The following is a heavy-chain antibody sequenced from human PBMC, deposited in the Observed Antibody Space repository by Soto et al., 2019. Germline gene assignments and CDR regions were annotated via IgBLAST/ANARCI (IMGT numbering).Heavy chain of an antibody. CDR3: ARDPTGYSSSWYYY. D-gene: IGHD6-13*01. V-gene: IGHV4-59*01. J-gene: IGHJ4*02. CDR2: IYYSGST. Sequence: SETLSLTCTVSGGSISSYYWSWIRQPPGKGLEWIGYIYYSGSTNYNPSLKSRVTISVDTSKNQFSLKLSSVTAADTAVYYCARDPTGYSSSWYYYWGQGTLVIVSS. CDR1: GGSISSYY.